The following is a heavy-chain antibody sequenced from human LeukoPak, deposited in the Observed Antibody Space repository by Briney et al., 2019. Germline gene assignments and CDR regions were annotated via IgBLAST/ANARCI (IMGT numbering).Heavy chain of an antibody. J-gene: IGHJ6*02. V-gene: IGHV1-69*13. CDR3: ARDRLIASGYYYGMDV. Sequence: SVKVSCKASGGTFSSYAISWVRQAPGHGLEWMGGIIPIFGTANYAQKFQGRVTITADESTSTAYMELSSLRSEDTAVYYCARDRLIASGYYYGMDVWGQGTTVTVSS. CDR2: IIPIFGTA. CDR1: GGTFSSYA. D-gene: IGHD2-15*01.